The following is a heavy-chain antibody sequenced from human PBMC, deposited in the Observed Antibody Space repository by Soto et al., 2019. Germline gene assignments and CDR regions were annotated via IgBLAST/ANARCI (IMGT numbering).Heavy chain of an antibody. CDR3: AKDLGRGYYYGMDV. V-gene: IGHV3-30*18. CDR2: ISNDGSNK. J-gene: IGHJ6*02. D-gene: IGHD3-16*01. CDR1: ADTFSNHG. Sequence: PGGSLRLSCAASADTFSNHGMHWVRQAPGKGLEWVAVISNDGSNKYYVDSVKGRFTISRDNSKNTLYLQMNSLRAEDTAVYYCAKDLGRGYYYGMDVWGQGTTVTVSS.